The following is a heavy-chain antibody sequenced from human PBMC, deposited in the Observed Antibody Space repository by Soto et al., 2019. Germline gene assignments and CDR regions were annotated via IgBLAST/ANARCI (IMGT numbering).Heavy chain of an antibody. Sequence: GGSLRLSCAASGFTFSSYGMHWVRQAPGKGLEWVAVIWYDGSNKYYADSVKGRFTISRDNSKNTLYLQMNSLRAEDTAVYYCARYYGGNDVFAIWGRGTMVPGSS. CDR3: ARYYGGNDVFAI. D-gene: IGHD2-15*01. CDR1: GFTFSSYG. J-gene: IGHJ3*02. V-gene: IGHV3-33*01. CDR2: IWYDGSNK.